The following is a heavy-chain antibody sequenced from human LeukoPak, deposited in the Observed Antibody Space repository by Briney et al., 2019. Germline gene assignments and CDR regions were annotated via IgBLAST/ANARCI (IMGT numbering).Heavy chain of an antibody. CDR2: ISAYNGDT. D-gene: IGHD6-13*01. Sequence: ASVKVSCKASGYTFTSSCISWVRQAPGQGLEWMGWISAYNGDTNSAQKLQGRVSMTTDTSTNTAYMELRSLRSDDTAVYYCVRDPTAAASTDDWFDPWGQGTLVTVSS. CDR3: VRDPTAAASTDDWFDP. CDR1: GYTFTSSC. J-gene: IGHJ5*02. V-gene: IGHV1-18*01.